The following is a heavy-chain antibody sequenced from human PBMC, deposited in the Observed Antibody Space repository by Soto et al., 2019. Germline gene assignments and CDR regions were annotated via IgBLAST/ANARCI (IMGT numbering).Heavy chain of an antibody. Sequence: SETLSLTCTVSGGSISSYYWSWIRQHTGKGLEWIGYIYYSGSTNYNPSLKSRVTISVDTSKNQFSLKLSSVTAADTAVYYCARDRSGNFDPWGQGTLVTVSS. V-gene: IGHV4-59*01. CDR1: GGSISSYY. J-gene: IGHJ5*02. CDR2: IYYSGST. D-gene: IGHD3-10*01. CDR3: ARDRSGNFDP.